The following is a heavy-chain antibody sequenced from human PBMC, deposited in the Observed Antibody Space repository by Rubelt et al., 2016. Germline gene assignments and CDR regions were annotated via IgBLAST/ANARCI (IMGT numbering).Heavy chain of an antibody. CDR3: LQELRLGEVSFFDY. D-gene: IGHD3-16*02. J-gene: IGHJ4*02. CDR2: INHSGST. Sequence: QLQLQESGPGLLKPSETLSLTCAVYGGSFSGYYWSWIRQPPGKGLEWIGEINHSGSTNYNPSLKSRVTRSVDTSKNQFSLKLSSVTAADTAVYYCLQELRLGEVSFFDYWGQGTLVTVSS. CDR1: GGSFSGYY. V-gene: IGHV4-34*01.